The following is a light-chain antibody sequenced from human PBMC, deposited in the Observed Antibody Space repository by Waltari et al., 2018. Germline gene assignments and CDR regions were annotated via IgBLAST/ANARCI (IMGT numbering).Light chain of an antibody. CDR2: LAS. CDR3: QQYYSTPYT. CDR1: QSVVSSYNNKNY. V-gene: IGKV4-1*01. Sequence: DIVMTQSPDSLAVALGDMAPITCQSSQSVVSSYNNKNYIGWYQHRPGQPPRLLIYLASSRESGVPDRFSGSESGTDFTLTISSLQAEDVALYYCQQYYSTPYTFGQGTKLEIK. J-gene: IGKJ2*01.